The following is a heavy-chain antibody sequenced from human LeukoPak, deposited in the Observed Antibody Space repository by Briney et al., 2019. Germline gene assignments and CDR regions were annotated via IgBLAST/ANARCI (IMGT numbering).Heavy chain of an antibody. Sequence: GGSLRLSCAASGFTFSSYAMHWVRQAPGKGLEWVAVISYDGSNKYYADSVKGRFTISRDNSKNTLYLQMNSLRAEDTAVYYCARDRNGGLDPWGQGTLVTVSS. CDR1: GFTFSSYA. J-gene: IGHJ5*02. V-gene: IGHV3-30-3*01. CDR2: ISYDGSNK. D-gene: IGHD2-8*01. CDR3: ARDRNGGLDP.